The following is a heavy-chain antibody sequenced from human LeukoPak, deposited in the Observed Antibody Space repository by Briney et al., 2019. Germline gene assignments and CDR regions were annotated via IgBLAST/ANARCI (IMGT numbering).Heavy chain of an antibody. CDR2: INHGGST. Sequence: SETLSLTCAVYGGSFSGYYWSWIRQPPGKGLEWIGEINHGGSTNYNPSLKSRVTISVDTSKNQFSLKLSSVTAADTAVYYCARGRRLRNWGFSPQPFDYWGQGTLVTVSS. CDR1: GGSFSGYY. J-gene: IGHJ4*02. CDR3: ARGRRLRNWGFSPQPFDY. D-gene: IGHD7-27*01. V-gene: IGHV4-34*01.